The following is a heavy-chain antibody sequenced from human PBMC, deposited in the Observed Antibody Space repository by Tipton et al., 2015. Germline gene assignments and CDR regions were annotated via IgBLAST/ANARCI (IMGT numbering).Heavy chain of an antibody. CDR2: ISHSGNT. CDR1: AYSISSDYY. V-gene: IGHV4-38-2*02. Sequence: TLSLTCTVSAYSISSDYYWGWIRQPPGKGLEWIGSISHSGNTYYNPSLKSRVTMSRDTSKNQFSLKLSSVTAADTAVYYCARDILNDFCSGWPEEYWGQGTLVTVSS. D-gene: IGHD3-3*01. J-gene: IGHJ4*02. CDR3: ARDILNDFCSGWPEEY.